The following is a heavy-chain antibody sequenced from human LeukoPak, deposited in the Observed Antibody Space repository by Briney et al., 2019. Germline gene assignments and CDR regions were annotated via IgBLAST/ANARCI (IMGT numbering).Heavy chain of an antibody. D-gene: IGHD1-1*01. Sequence: PGGSLRLSCAASGFTFSNYEMSWVRQAPGKGLEWVSYISSSGTIYYADPVKGRFSISRDNAKNSLYLQMNSLRGEDTAVYYCAREGTYNDFDNWGQGTLVTVSS. CDR3: AREGTYNDFDN. J-gene: IGHJ4*02. CDR1: GFTFSNYE. CDR2: ISSSGTI. V-gene: IGHV3-48*03.